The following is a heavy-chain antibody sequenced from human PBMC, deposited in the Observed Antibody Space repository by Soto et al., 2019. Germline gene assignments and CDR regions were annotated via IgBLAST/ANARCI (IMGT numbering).Heavy chain of an antibody. D-gene: IGHD1-20*01. Sequence: GGSLRLSCAVSGFPLEKYGMNWVRQAPGKGLEWVSSISFRGDYIYYADSVKGRFTISRDNARNSLYRQMNRLGVDDPALYLCAPTTYNCNQEYWRQGTKVTVSS. CDR3: APTTYNCNQEY. J-gene: IGHJ4*02. CDR1: GFPLEKYG. CDR2: ISFRGDYI. V-gene: IGHV3-21*01.